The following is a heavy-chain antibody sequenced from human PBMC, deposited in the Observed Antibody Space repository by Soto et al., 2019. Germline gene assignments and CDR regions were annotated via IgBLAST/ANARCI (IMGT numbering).Heavy chain of an antibody. D-gene: IGHD3-10*01. V-gene: IGHV4-59*01. Sequence: QVQLQESGPGLVKPSETLSLTCTVSGGSISSYYWSWIRQPPGKGLEWIGYIYYSGSTNYNPSLKSRVTISVDTSKNQSSLKLSSVTAADTAVYYCARGGYYGSGTIDPWGQGTLVTVSS. J-gene: IGHJ5*02. CDR1: GGSISSYY. CDR3: ARGGYYGSGTIDP. CDR2: IYYSGST.